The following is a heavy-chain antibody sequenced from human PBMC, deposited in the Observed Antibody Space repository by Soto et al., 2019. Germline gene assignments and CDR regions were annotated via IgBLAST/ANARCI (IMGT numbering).Heavy chain of an antibody. CDR2: VSTNDDRT. V-gene: IGHV1-18*01. Sequence: SVTLSWPTAGYNISAYGGSWRRPAPGQRHEWMGWVSTNDDRTNYAQKFQGRVTMTTDRSTTTTYMELRSLRADDTAVYYCSRELNTESSAYYSFAYLGQGTLVTVSA. D-gene: IGHD3-22*01. J-gene: IGHJ4*02. CDR1: GYNISAYG. CDR3: SRELNTESSAYYSFAY.